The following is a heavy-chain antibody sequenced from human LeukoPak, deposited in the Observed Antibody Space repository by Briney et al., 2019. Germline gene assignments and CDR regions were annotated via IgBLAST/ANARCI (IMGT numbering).Heavy chain of an antibody. CDR2: MNPNSGNT. Sequence: ASVKVSCKASGYTFTSYDINWVRQATGQGLEWMGWMNPNSGNTGYAQKFQGRVTMTRNTSISTAYMELSSLRSEDTAVYYCARGSEVATKTSSYYYMDVWGKGNTVTVSS. V-gene: IGHV1-8*01. D-gene: IGHD5-24*01. CDR1: GYTFTSYD. CDR3: ARGSEVATKTSSYYYMDV. J-gene: IGHJ6*03.